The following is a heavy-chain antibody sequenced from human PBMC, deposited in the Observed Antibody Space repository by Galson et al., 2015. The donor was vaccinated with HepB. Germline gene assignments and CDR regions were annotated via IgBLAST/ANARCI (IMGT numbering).Heavy chain of an antibody. CDR1: GYTFTDYW. J-gene: IGHJ6*02. V-gene: IGHV5-10-1*01. Sequence: QSGAEVKKPGESLKISCKGSGYTFTDYWVSWVRQMPGKGLEWMGRIEPSDSYTNYSPSLQGRVTISTDNSISTAYLQWSSLKASDTAIYYCATWGRDPMYSIGMDVWGQGTTVTVSS. D-gene: IGHD2-15*01. CDR3: ATWGRDPMYSIGMDV. CDR2: IEPSDSYT.